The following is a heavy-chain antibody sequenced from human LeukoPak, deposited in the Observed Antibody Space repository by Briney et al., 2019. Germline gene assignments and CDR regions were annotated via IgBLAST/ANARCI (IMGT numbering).Heavy chain of an antibody. Sequence: GGSLRLSCAASGFTVSSNYMSWVRQAPGKGLEWVSVIYSGGSTYYADSVKGRFTISRDNSKNTLYLQMNSLRADDTAVYYCARAPPDNSIQEVQGDYWGQGTLVTVSS. CDR3: ARAPPDNSIQEVQGDY. V-gene: IGHV3-53*01. J-gene: IGHJ4*02. D-gene: IGHD3-3*02. CDR1: GFTVSSNY. CDR2: IYSGGST.